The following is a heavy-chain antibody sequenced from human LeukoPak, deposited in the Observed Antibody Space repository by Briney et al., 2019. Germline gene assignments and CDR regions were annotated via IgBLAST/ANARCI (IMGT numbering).Heavy chain of an antibody. J-gene: IGHJ4*02. D-gene: IGHD6-13*01. Sequence: GESRKISCKGSGCGFTSYLSGWVRQMAGEGVGGMGIIYPGDSDSRYSPSFQGQVTISADKSISTAYLQWSSLKPSDTAMYYCARGAAGTEYYFDDWGQGTLVTVSS. CDR1: GCGFTSYL. CDR2: IYPGDSDS. CDR3: ARGAAGTEYYFDD. V-gene: IGHV5-51*01.